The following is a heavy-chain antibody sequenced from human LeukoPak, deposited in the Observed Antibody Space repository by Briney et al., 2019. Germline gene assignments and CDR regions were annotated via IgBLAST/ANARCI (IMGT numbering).Heavy chain of an antibody. J-gene: IGHJ5*02. CDR2: IYHGRGT. Sequence: SETLSLTCTVSGYSISSGYYWGWIRQPPGKGLEWIGSIYHGRGTYSNTSLKLKSRITISVDTSKNQFAVKLRSVTAADTAVYYCARAIWGRSGWNSNYFDPWGQGTLVIVSS. CDR1: GYSISSGYY. D-gene: IGHD6-19*01. CDR3: ARAIWGRSGWNSNYFDP. V-gene: IGHV4-38-2*02.